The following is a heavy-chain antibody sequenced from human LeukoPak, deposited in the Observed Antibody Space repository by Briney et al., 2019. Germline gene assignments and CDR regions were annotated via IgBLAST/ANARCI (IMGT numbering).Heavy chain of an antibody. V-gene: IGHV6-1*01. CDR2: TYYRSKWYY. CDR3: ARDPGYYYAMDV. D-gene: IGHD2-15*01. Sequence: SQTLSLTCAISGDSVSSNTAAWNWVRQSPSRGLAWLGRTYYRSKWYYDYATSVSSRMAINPDTSKNLFSLQLNSVTPEDTAVYYCARDPGYYYAMDVWGQGTTVTVSS. CDR1: GDSVSSNTAA. J-gene: IGHJ6*02.